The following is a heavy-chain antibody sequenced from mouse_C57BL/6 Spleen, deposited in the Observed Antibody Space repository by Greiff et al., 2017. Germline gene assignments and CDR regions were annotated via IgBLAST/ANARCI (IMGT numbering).Heavy chain of an antibody. D-gene: IGHD1-1*02. CDR3: ATYGLLFDY. CDR2: IDPETGGT. Sequence: VQLQQSGAELVRPGASVTLSCKASGYTFTDYEMHWVKQTPVHGLEWIGAIDPETGGTAYNQKFKGKAILTADKSSSTAYMELRSLTSEDSAVYYCATYGLLFDYWGQGTTLTVSS. V-gene: IGHV1-15*01. CDR1: GYTFTDYE. J-gene: IGHJ2*01.